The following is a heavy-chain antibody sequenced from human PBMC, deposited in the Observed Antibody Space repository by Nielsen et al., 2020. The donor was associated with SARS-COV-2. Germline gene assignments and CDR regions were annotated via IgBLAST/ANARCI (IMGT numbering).Heavy chain of an antibody. J-gene: IGHJ6*03. D-gene: IGHD2-2*01. CDR2: IIPIFGTA. Sequence: SVKVSCKASGGTFSSYAISWVRQAPGQGLEWMGGIIPIFGTANYAQKFQGRVTITADESTSTAYMELSSLRSEDTAVYYCASRAYCSSTSCYEDYYYYMDVWGKGTTVTVSS. CDR3: ASRAYCSSTSCYEDYYYYMDV. CDR1: GGTFSSYA. V-gene: IGHV1-69*13.